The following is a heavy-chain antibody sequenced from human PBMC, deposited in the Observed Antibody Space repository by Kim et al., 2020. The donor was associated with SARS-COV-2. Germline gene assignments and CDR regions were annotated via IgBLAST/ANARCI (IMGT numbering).Heavy chain of an antibody. Sequence: GGSLRPSCVASGFTFSNYAISWVRQAPGKGLEWVSTISGRGGSTYNAESVKGRFAISRDNTKNTVKLQMNNLRVEDAAVYYCAKHFGSGRPNYWYFDLWGRGTLVAVSS. V-gene: IGHV3-23*01. J-gene: IGHJ2*01. CDR2: ISGRGGST. CDR3: AKHFGSGRPNYWYFDL. CDR1: GFTFSNYA. D-gene: IGHD3-10*01.